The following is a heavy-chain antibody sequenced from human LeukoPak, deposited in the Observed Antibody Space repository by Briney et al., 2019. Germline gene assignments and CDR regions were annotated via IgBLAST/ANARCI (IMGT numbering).Heavy chain of an antibody. Sequence: GGSLRLSCAASGFTFSSYGMSWVRQAPGKGLEWVSAISGSAASTYYADSVKGRFTISRDNSKNTLYLQMNSLSAEDTAIYYCARDTMIVVITSLYYFDYWGQGTLVTVSS. J-gene: IGHJ4*02. D-gene: IGHD3-22*01. CDR1: GFTFSSYG. V-gene: IGHV3-23*01. CDR3: ARDTMIVVITSLYYFDY. CDR2: ISGSAAST.